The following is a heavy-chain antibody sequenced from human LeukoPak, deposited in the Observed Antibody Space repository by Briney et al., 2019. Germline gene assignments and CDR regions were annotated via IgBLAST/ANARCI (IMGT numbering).Heavy chain of an antibody. CDR1: GYTFSGYF. CDR2: INPGSGDT. J-gene: IGHJ5*02. V-gene: IGHV1-2*06. D-gene: IGHD7-27*01. CDR3: ARDLSSTPNWELDH. Sequence: ASVKVSCKASGYTFSGYFMHWVRQAPGQGLEWMGRINPGSGDTEFAQKFQGRVTMTRDTSISTAYMEVIGLTFDDTAIYYCARDLSSTPNWELDHWGQGTLVTVSS.